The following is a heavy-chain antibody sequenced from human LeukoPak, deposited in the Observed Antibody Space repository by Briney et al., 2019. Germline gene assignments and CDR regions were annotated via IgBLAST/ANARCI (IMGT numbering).Heavy chain of an antibody. V-gene: IGHV1-8*01. CDR3: ARSTVTTEEDIDY. J-gene: IGHJ4*02. CDR1: GYTFTSYD. CDR2: MNPNSGNT. D-gene: IGHD4-17*01. Sequence: GASVKVSCKASGYTFTSYDINWVRQATGQGLEWMGWMNPNSGNTGYAQKFQGRVTMTRNTSISTAYMELSSLRSEDTAVYYCARSTVTTEEDIDYWGQGTLVTVSS.